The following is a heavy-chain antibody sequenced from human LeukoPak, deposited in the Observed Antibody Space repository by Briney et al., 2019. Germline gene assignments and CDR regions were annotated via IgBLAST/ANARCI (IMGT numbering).Heavy chain of an antibody. CDR2: IQSDVSSE. J-gene: IGHJ3*02. CDR3: AREYSGRCIHAFHS. D-gene: IGHD6-13*01. Sequence: GGSLRLSCAASGFTFSSYGMHWVRQAPGKGLEWVAFIQSDVSSEYYADSVRGRFTVSRDNSKDMLYLQMNSLRAEDTAVYYCAREYSGRCIHAFHSWGQGTTVTVSS. CDR1: GFTFSSYG. V-gene: IGHV3-30*02.